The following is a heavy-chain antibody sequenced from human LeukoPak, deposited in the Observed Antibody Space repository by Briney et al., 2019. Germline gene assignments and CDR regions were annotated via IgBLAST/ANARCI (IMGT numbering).Heavy chain of an antibody. V-gene: IGHV1-18*01. Sequence: GASVKVSCKASGYTFTSYGISWVRQAPGQGLEWMGWISAYNGNTNYAQKLQGRVTMTTDTSTSTAYMELRSLRSDDTAVYYCARDITMITFGGANPDYWGQGTLVTVSS. CDR3: ARDITMITFGGANPDY. D-gene: IGHD3-16*01. CDR2: ISAYNGNT. CDR1: GYTFTSYG. J-gene: IGHJ4*02.